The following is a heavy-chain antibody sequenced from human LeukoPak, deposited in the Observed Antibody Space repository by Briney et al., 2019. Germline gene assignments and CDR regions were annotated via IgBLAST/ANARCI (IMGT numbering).Heavy chain of an antibody. CDR1: GGSISSSPYY. J-gene: IGHJ4*02. V-gene: IGHV4-39*07. Sequence: PSETLSLTCTVSGGSISSSPYYWGWIRQPPGKGLEWIGSIYYSGTTHYSPSLESRVTISVDTSKNQFSLKLTSVTAADTAVYYCASPYFDFWGQGTLVTVSS. CDR2: IYYSGTT. CDR3: ASPYFDF.